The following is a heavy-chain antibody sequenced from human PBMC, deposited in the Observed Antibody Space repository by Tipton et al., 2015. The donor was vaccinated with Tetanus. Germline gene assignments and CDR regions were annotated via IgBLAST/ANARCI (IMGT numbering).Heavy chain of an antibody. V-gene: IGHV3-33*01. CDR2: IWYDGTNK. CDR3: ARDGRSGHFDY. Sequence: SLRLSCAASGFSFSGSVMHWVRQAPGKGLEWVAIIWYDGTNKYYADSVKGRFTISRDNSKNTVYLEMNSLRAEDTAVYYCARDGRSGHFDYWGQGTLLTVSS. J-gene: IGHJ4*02. CDR1: GFSFSGSV. D-gene: IGHD1-26*01.